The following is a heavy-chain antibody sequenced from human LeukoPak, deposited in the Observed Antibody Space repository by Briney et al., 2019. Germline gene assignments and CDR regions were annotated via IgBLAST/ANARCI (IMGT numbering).Heavy chain of an antibody. CDR1: GVTFSNAW. V-gene: IGHV3-15*01. CDR3: TTGITMARRGIHLFDH. D-gene: IGHD3-10*01. Sequence: GGSLRLSCAPPGVTFSNAWMTTVRQAPGKGLEWVGRIKSKTDGGTTDYAAPVKGRFTISRDDSKNTLYLQMNSLKTEDTAVYYCTTGITMARRGIHLFDHWGQGTLVTVSS. CDR2: IKSKTDGGTT. J-gene: IGHJ4*02.